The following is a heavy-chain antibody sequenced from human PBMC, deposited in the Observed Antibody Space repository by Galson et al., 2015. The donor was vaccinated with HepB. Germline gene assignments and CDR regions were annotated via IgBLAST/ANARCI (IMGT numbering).Heavy chain of an antibody. V-gene: IGHV3-21*01. J-gene: IGHJ5*02. Sequence: SLRLSCAASGSTFSSYSMNWVRQAPGKGLEWVSSISSSSSYIYYADSVKGRFTISRDNAKNSLYLQMNSLRAEDTAVYYCARDNPLVPDYDSTWFDPWGQGTLVTVSS. CDR3: ARDNPLVPDYDSTWFDP. D-gene: IGHD3-22*01. CDR1: GSTFSSYS. CDR2: ISSSSSYI.